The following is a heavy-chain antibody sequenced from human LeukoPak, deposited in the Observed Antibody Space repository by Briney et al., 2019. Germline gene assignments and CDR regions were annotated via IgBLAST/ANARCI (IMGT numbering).Heavy chain of an antibody. J-gene: IGHJ6*03. CDR2: FYYSGST. V-gene: IGHV4-59*01. CDR1: GGSISSYY. D-gene: IGHD3-22*01. CDR3: ALLPRITMIVSGRDYMDV. Sequence: SETLSLTCTVSGGSISSYYWSWIRQPPGKGLEWIGYFYYSGSTNYNPSLKSRVTISVDTSKNQFSLKLSSVTAADTAVYYCALLPRITMIVSGRDYMDVWGKGTTVTVSS.